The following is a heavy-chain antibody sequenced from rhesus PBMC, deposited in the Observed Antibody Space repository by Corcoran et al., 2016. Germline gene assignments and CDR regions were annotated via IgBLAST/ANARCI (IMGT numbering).Heavy chain of an antibody. V-gene: IGHV2-174*01. CDR2: IYWDEDK. J-gene: IGHJ1*01. CDR1: GVSISTSGMG. CDR3: ARSSVVVASEYFEF. D-gene: IGHD2-21*01. Sequence: QVTLKESGPALVKPTQTLTLTCTFSGVSISTSGMGVGWIRQPPGKALEWLALIYWDEDKYYSTTLKSRLTISKDTSKNQVVLTMTNMDPVDTATYYCARSSVVVASEYFEFWGQGALVTVSS.